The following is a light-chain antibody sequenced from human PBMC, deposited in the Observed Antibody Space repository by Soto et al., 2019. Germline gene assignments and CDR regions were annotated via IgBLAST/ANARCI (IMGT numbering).Light chain of an antibody. CDR2: EVS. CDR1: SSDVGGYNY. V-gene: IGLV2-14*01. J-gene: IGLJ3*02. CDR3: SSYTSSSFWV. Sequence: QSALTQPASVSRSPGQSITISCTGTSSDVGGYNYVSWYQQHPGKAPKLMIYEVSNRPSGVSNRFSGSKSGNTASLTISGLQAEDEADYYCSSYTSSSFWVFGGGTKLTVL.